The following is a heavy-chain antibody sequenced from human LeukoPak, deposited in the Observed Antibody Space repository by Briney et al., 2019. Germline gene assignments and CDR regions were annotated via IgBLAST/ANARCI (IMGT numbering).Heavy chain of an antibody. CDR1: GFTFDDYA. Sequence: GGSLRLSCAASGFTFDDYAMHWVRQAPGKGLEWVSGISWNSGSIGYADSVKGRFTISRDNAKNSLYLQMNSLRAEDTALYYCAKDLWSGYFRYYFDYWGQGTLVTVSS. CDR2: ISWNSGSI. J-gene: IGHJ4*02. CDR3: AKDLWSGYFRYYFDY. V-gene: IGHV3-9*01. D-gene: IGHD3-3*01.